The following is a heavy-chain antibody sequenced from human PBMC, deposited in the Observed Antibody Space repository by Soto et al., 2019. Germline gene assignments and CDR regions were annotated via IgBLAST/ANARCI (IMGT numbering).Heavy chain of an antibody. CDR1: GGSISSSSYY. CDR3: ASRIVVVPAAILH. J-gene: IGHJ4*02. CDR2: IYYSGST. V-gene: IGHV4-31*03. Sequence: SETLSLTCTVSGGSISSSSYYWAWIRQPPGKGLEWIGYIYYSGSTYYNPSLKSRVTISVDTSKNQFSLKLSSVTAADTAVYYCASRIVVVPAAILHWGQGTLVTVSS. D-gene: IGHD2-2*01.